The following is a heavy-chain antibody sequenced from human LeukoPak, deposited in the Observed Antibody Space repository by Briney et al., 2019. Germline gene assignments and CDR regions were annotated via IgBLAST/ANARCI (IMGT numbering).Heavy chain of an antibody. CDR3: AKERDTAMVTIDY. D-gene: IGHD5-18*01. CDR1: GFTFSSYG. CDR2: IRYDGSNK. Sequence: GGSLRLSCAASGFTFSSYGMHWVRQAPGKGLEWVAFIRYDGSNKYYAYSVKGRFTISRDNSNNTLYLQMNSLRAEDTAVYYCAKERDTAMVTIDYWGQGTLVSVSS. J-gene: IGHJ4*02. V-gene: IGHV3-30*02.